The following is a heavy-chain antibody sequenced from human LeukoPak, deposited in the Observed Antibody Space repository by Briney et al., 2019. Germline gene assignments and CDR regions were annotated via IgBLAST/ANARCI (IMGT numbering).Heavy chain of an antibody. J-gene: IGHJ4*02. CDR3: ARGGEGATGLDY. CDR2: INHSGST. D-gene: IGHD1-26*01. V-gene: IGHV4-34*01. Sequence: PSETLSLTCAVYGGSFSGYYWSWIRQPPGKGLEWIGEINHSGSTNYNPSLKSRVTISVDTSKNRFSLKLSSVTAADTAVYYCARGGEGATGLDYWGQGTLVTVSS. CDR1: GGSFSGYY.